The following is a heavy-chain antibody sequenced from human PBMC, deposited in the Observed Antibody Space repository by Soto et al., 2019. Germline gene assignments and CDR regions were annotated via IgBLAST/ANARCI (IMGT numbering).Heavy chain of an antibody. D-gene: IGHD1-1*01. CDR2: IDPSDSYT. V-gene: IGHV5-10-1*01. CDR1: GYSFTGYW. J-gene: IGHJ4*02. CDR3: ARRRAWNDAFDF. Sequence: GESLKISCKGSGYSFTGYWISWVRQMPGKGLEWMGRIDPSDSYTNYSPSFQGHVTISVDKSLSTAYLQWNTLKASDTARYFCARRRAWNDAFDFWGQGVLVTVSS.